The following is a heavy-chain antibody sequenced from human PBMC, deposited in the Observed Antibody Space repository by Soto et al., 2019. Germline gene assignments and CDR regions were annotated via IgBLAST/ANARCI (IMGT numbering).Heavy chain of an antibody. D-gene: IGHD6-13*01. CDR2: IYHSGST. CDR3: ARTGYSSSWYFQFWFDP. CDR1: GYSISSGYY. V-gene: IGHV4-38-2*01. J-gene: IGHJ5*02. Sequence: SETLSLTCAVSGYSISSGYYWGWIRQPPGKGLEWIGSIYHSGSTYYNPSLKSRVTISVDTSKNQFSLKLSSVTAADTAVYYCARTGYSSSWYFQFWFDPWGQGTLVT.